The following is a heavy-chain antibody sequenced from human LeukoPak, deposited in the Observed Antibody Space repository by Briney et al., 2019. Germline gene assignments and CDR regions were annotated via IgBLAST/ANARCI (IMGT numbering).Heavy chain of an antibody. D-gene: IGHD4-17*01. Sequence: NTSETLSLTCTVSGGSISSSSYYWGWIRQAPGKGLEWIGSIYYSGSTYYNPSLKSRVTISVDTSKNQFSLKLSSVTAADTAVYYCARDGTHYGVRAGAFDIWGQGTMVTVSS. CDR1: GGSISSSSYY. CDR2: IYYSGST. V-gene: IGHV4-39*07. CDR3: ARDGTHYGVRAGAFDI. J-gene: IGHJ3*02.